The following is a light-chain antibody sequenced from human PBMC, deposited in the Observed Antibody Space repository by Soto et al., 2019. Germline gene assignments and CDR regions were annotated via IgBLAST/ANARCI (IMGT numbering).Light chain of an antibody. CDR2: DAS. J-gene: IGKJ1*01. V-gene: IGKV1-5*01. CDR3: QQYKPYST. Sequence: IQMAHSPCTMCASVLDRLTITCRASQSINSSLDWYQQKPGKAPKLLIYDASSLESGVPSTFSGSGSGTEFTLTIISLRPDDLATYYCQQYKPYSTFGQGTKVDIK. CDR1: QSINSS.